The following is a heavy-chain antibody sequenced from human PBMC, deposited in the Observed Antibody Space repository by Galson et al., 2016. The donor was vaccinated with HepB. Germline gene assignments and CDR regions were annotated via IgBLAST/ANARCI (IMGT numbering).Heavy chain of an antibody. V-gene: IGHV4-30-2*01. CDR1: GGSITSAGYS. D-gene: IGHD3-22*01. CDR2: IFHTGSA. CDR3: ARGLTTSGHYYDY. Sequence: TLSLTCAVSGGSITSAGYSRTWIRQPPGKGLEWIGYIFHTGSAYYNPSLRDRVTMSIDRSENHFSLNLNSVTAADTAVYYCARGLTTSGHYYDYWGQGTLVTVSS. J-gene: IGHJ4*02.